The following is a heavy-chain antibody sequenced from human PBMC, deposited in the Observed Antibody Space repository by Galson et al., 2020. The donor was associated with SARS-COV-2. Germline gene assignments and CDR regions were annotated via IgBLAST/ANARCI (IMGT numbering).Heavy chain of an antibody. D-gene: IGHD5-18*01. J-gene: IGHJ4*02. CDR1: GFSLSTTSMA. V-gene: IGHV2-5*02. Sequence: KMSGPTLVKPTQTLTLTCTFSGFSLSTTSMAVAWIRQPPGKALEWLALIYWDDDKRYSPSLKNRLAITKDTAKNQVVLTMATMDPSDTATYYCVRYRLTYFDYWGQGTLVTVSS. CDR2: IYWDDDK. CDR3: VRYRLTYFDY.